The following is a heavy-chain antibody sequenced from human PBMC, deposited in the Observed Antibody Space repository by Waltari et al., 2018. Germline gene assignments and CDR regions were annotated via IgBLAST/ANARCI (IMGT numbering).Heavy chain of an antibody. Sequence: QVQLQESGPGLVKPSGTLSLTCAVSGGSISSSNWWSWVRQPPGKGLEWIGEIYHSGSTNYNPSRKSRVTISVDKSKNQFSLKLSSVTAADTAVYYCAICSSTSCPRGYYYGMDVWGQGTTVTVSS. CDR2: IYHSGST. V-gene: IGHV4-4*02. J-gene: IGHJ6*02. CDR3: AICSSTSCPRGYYYGMDV. D-gene: IGHD2-2*01. CDR1: GGSISSSNW.